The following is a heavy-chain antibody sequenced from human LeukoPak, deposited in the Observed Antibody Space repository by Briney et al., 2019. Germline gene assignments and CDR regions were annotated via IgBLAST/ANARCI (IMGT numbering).Heavy chain of an antibody. CDR2: INHSGST. V-gene: IGHV4-34*01. D-gene: IGHD2-15*01. CDR1: GDSTNTYF. Sequence: PSETLSLTCTISGDSTNTYFWSWIRQPPGKGLEWIGEINHSGSTNYNPSLKSRVTISVDTSKNQFSLKLSSVTAADTAVYYCARVRLYCSGGSCSLPDYYYYGMDVWGQGTTVTVSS. CDR3: ARVRLYCSGGSCSLPDYYYYGMDV. J-gene: IGHJ6*02.